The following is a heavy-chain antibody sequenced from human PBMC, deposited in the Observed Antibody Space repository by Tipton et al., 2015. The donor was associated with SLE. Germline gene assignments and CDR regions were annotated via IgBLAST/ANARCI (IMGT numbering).Heavy chain of an antibody. Sequence: TLSLTCAVYGGSISSHYWSWIRQPPGKGLEWIGYIYYSGSTNYNPSLKSRVTISVDTSKNQFSLKLSSVTAADTAVYYCARGGSGKGLDYWGQGTLVTVSS. CDR3: ARGGSGKGLDY. J-gene: IGHJ4*02. CDR2: IYYSGST. V-gene: IGHV4-59*11. D-gene: IGHD1-26*01. CDR1: GGSISSHY.